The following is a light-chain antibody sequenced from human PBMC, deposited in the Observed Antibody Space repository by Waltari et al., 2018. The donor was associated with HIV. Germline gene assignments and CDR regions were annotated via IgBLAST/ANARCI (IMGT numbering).Light chain of an antibody. CDR1: KLGDKY. V-gene: IGLV3-1*01. Sequence: SYELTQPPSVSVSPGQTASITCSGDKLGDKYACWYQQKPGQSHVLAIYQDSKRPSGIPERFSGSNSGKTATLTISGTQAMDEADYYCQAWDSSTGVFGGGTKLTVL. J-gene: IGLJ2*01. CDR3: QAWDSSTGV. CDR2: QDS.